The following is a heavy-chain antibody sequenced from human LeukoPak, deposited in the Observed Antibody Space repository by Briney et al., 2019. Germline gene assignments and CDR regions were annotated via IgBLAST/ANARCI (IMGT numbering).Heavy chain of an antibody. CDR2: IYYSGST. CDR1: GGSISSYY. J-gene: IGHJ4*02. Sequence: SSETLSLTCTVSGGSISSYYWGWIRQPPGKGLEWIGYIYYSGSTNYNPSLKSRVTISVDTSKNQFSLKLSSVTAADTALYYCARGVALSSTRSLDYWGQGTLVTVSS. D-gene: IGHD2-2*01. V-gene: IGHV4-59*01. CDR3: ARGVALSSTRSLDY.